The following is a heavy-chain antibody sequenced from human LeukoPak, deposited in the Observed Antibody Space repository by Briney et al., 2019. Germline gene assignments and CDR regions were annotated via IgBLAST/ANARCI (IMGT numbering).Heavy chain of an antibody. CDR1: GGSISGFY. J-gene: IGHJ4*02. D-gene: IGHD1-26*01. CDR2: IYSSGNT. CDR3: ARTSATGATFFDF. Sequence: PSETLSLTCTVSGGSISGFYWSWIRQPAGKGLEWIGRIYSSGNTHYNPPLRSRVTMSVDTSKSQFSLSLNYVTAADTALYYCARTSATGATFFDFWGQGILVTVSS. V-gene: IGHV4-4*07.